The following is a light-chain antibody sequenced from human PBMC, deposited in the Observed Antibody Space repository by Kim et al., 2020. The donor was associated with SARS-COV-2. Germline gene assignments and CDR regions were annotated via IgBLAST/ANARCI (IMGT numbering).Light chain of an antibody. J-gene: IGLJ2*01. CDR2: DVS. CDR1: SSDVGGYNY. CDR3: SSYTSSSTLEVV. V-gene: IGLV2-14*03. Sequence: QSALTQPASVSGSPGQSITISCTGTSSDVGGYNYVSWYQQHPGKAPKLMIYDVSNRPSGVSNRFSGSKSGNTASLTISGIQAEDEADYYCSSYTSSSTLEVVFGGGTQLTVL.